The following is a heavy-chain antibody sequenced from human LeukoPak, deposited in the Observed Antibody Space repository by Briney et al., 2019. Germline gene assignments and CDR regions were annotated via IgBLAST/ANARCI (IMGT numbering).Heavy chain of an antibody. D-gene: IGHD1-26*01. CDR3: SGSHGFL. Sequence: PGGSLKLSCAASGFTFSGSAMHWVRQASGKGLEWVGRIRSKANSYATAYAASVKGRFTISRDDSKNMAYLQMNSLKTEDTAVYYCSGSHGFLWGQGTLVTVSS. CDR2: IRSKANSYAT. J-gene: IGHJ4*02. V-gene: IGHV3-73*01. CDR1: GFTFSGSA.